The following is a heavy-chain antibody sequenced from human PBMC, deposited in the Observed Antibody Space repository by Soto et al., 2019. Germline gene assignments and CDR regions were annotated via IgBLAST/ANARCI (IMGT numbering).Heavy chain of an antibody. J-gene: IGHJ5*02. CDR1: GFTFDDYA. V-gene: IGHV3-9*01. CDR3: ATSPDLGKSGSNCPGKTQFDP. D-gene: IGHD2-21*02. CDR2: ISWNSANI. Sequence: GGSLRLSCTASGFTFDDYAMHWVRQGPRKGLEWVSGISWNSANIFYEDSVKGRFTISRDNTKNSLALQMNSLRTEDTALYYGATSPDLGKSGSNCPGKTQFDPRRQGSLVTFSS.